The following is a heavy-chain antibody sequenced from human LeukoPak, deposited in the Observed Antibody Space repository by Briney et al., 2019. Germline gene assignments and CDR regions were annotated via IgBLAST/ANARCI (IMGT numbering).Heavy chain of an antibody. V-gene: IGHV3-49*04. CDR3: ARVRITGTTLSDY. J-gene: IGHJ4*02. D-gene: IGHD1-20*01. CDR2: IRGKAYGETP. CDR1: GFSFGAYL. Sequence: GGSLRLSCTASGFSFGAYLISWVRQAPGQGLEWVGYIRGKAYGETPEYAASVKGRFTISRDDSNTIAYLQMNSLKTEDTAVYYCARVRITGTTLSDYWGQGTLVTVSS.